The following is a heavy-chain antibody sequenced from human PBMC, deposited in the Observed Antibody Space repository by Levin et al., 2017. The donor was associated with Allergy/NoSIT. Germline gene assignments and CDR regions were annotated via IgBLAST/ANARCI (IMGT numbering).Heavy chain of an antibody. V-gene: IGHV4-30-2*01. D-gene: IGHD5-18*01. J-gene: IGHJ4*02. CDR2: IYLSGRT. CDR1: GGSISSGGYS. Sequence: SETLSLTCAVSGGSISSGGYSWSWIRQPPGKGLEWIGNIYLSGRTYYNPSLKSRVTISVDRSKNQFSLNLSSVTAADTAMYYCARVAGYSYGYYFDYWGQGTLVTVSS. CDR3: ARVAGYSYGYYFDY.